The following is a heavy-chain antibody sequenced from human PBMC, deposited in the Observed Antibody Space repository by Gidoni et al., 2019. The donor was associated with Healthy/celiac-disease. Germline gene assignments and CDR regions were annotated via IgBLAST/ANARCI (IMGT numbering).Heavy chain of an antibody. CDR3: ARDRSGGGLDY. CDR2: ISYDGSNK. V-gene: IGHV3-30-3*01. Sequence: QVQPVEYGGGAVQPGRSLRLSWSASGFTFSSYALHWVRQAPCKGLEWVAVISYDGSNKYYADSVKGRFTISRDNSKNALYLKMSSLRAEDTAIYYCARDRSGGGLDYWGQGTLVTVSS. D-gene: IGHD2-15*01. CDR1: GFTFSSYA. J-gene: IGHJ4*02.